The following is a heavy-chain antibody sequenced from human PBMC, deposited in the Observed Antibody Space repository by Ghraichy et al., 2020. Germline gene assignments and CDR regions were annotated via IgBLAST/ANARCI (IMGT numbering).Heavy chain of an antibody. CDR3: ARVSYCSSTSCYFFFDY. CDR2: ISSSSSTI. D-gene: IGHD2-2*01. J-gene: IGHJ4*02. CDR1: GFTFSSYS. Sequence: GESLNISCAASGFTFSSYSMNWVRHAPGKGLEWVSYISSSSSTIYYADSVKGRFTISRDNAKNSLYLQMNSLRDEDTAVYYCARVSYCSSTSCYFFFDYWGQGTLVTVSS. V-gene: IGHV3-48*02.